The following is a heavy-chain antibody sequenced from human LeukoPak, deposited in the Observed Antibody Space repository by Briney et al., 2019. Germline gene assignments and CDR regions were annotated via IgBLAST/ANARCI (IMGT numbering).Heavy chain of an antibody. CDR1: GYTFTSYD. CDR2: MNPNSGNT. CDR3: ARKEVGRAPPRWFDP. J-gene: IGHJ5*02. V-gene: IGHV1-8*01. Sequence: ASVKVSCKASGYTFTSYDINWVRQATGQGLEWMGWMNPNSGNTGYAQKFQGRVTMTRNTSISTAYMELSSLRSEDTAVYYCARKEVGRAPPRWFDPWGQGTLVTVSS.